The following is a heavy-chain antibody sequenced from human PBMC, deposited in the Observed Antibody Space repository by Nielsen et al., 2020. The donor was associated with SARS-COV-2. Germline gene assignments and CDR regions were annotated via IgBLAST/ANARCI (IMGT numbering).Heavy chain of an antibody. CDR3: ARGIVVVTALYYFDY. V-gene: IGHV4-34*01. J-gene: IGHJ4*02. CDR2: INHSGST. Sequence: SETLSLTCAVYGGSFSGYYWSWIRQPPGKGLEWIGEINHSGSTNYNPSLKSRVTISVDTSKNQFSLRLSSMTAADTAVYYCARGIVVVTALYYFDYWGQGTLATVSS. D-gene: IGHD2-21*02. CDR1: GGSFSGYY.